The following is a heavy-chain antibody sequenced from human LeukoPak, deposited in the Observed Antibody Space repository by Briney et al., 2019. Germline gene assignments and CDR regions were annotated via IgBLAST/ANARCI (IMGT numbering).Heavy chain of an antibody. CDR2: IKTDGSST. CDR3: AKAPAASCIGSNCYHFDW. J-gene: IGHJ4*02. V-gene: IGHV3-74*01. D-gene: IGHD2-15*01. Sequence: GGSLRLSCAASGFTFSGYWMNWVRQVPGKGLVWLSRIKTDGSSTDYADSVKGRFTISRDNAKNTLYLQMNGLRAEDTAVYYCAKAPAASCIGSNCYHFDWWGQGTLVTVSS. CDR1: GFTFSGYW.